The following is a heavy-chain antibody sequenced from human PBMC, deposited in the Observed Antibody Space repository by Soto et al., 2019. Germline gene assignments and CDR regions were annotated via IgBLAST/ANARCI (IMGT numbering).Heavy chain of an antibody. CDR3: ARGWNDFPR. CDR1: GGTFSSYA. CDR2: IIPVFGTA. V-gene: IGHV1-69*13. D-gene: IGHD1-1*01. Sequence: SVKVSCKASGGTFSSYAISWVRQAPGQGLECMGGIIPVFGTANYAQKFQGRVTINADESTSTVYMELSSLRSEDTAVYYCARGWNDFPRWGQGTLVTVS. J-gene: IGHJ4*02.